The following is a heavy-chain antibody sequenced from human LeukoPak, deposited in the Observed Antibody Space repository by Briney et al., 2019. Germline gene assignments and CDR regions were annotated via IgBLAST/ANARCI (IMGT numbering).Heavy chain of an antibody. CDR3: ARAETSAMDDY. CDR2: INPSGGST. J-gene: IGHJ4*02. Sequence: ASVKVSCKASGYTFTSYYMHWVRRAPGQGLEWMGIINPSGGSTSYAQKFQGRVTMTRDMSTSTVYMELSSLRSEDTAVYYCARAETSAMDDYWGQGTLVTVSS. D-gene: IGHD5-18*01. V-gene: IGHV1-46*01. CDR1: GYTFTSYY.